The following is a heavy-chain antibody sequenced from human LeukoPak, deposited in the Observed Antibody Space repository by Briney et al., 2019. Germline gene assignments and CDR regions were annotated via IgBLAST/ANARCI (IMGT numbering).Heavy chain of an antibody. Sequence: ASVKVSCKASGGSFSNSGFSWVRQAPGQGLEWMGRIIPILGIGTYAQNFQGRVTITADKSTSTVYMELSSLKSEDTAVYYCAREEEWRNYIEDWGQGTLVTVSS. CDR1: GGSFSNSG. V-gene: IGHV1-69*04. CDR3: AREEEWRNYIED. J-gene: IGHJ4*02. D-gene: IGHD3-3*01. CDR2: IIPILGIG.